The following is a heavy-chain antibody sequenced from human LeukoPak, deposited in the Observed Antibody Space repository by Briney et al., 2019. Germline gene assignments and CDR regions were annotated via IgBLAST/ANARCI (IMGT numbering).Heavy chain of an antibody. CDR3: ARVGIYGDYGRYFDY. CDR2: INWNGGSI. CDR1: GFTFEDYG. J-gene: IGHJ4*02. D-gene: IGHD4-17*01. Sequence: PGGSLRLSCEASGFTFEDYGMNWVRQVPGKGLEWVSGINWNGGSIGYAHSVKGRFTISRDNAKNSLYLQMNSLRAEDTALYYCARVGIYGDYGRYFDYWGQGTLVTVSS. V-gene: IGHV3-20*04.